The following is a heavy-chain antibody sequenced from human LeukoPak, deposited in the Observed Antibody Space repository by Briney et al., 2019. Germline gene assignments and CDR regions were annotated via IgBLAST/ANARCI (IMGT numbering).Heavy chain of an antibody. CDR1: GFTFSNYW. CDR2: INSDGSST. Sequence: PGGSLRLSCAASGFTFSNYWMHWVRQAPGKGLVWVSRINSDGSSTSYADSVKGRFTISRDNAKITLYLQMNSLRAEDTAVYYCARGGGSGRWGSAFDMWGQGTMVTVSS. CDR3: ARGGGSGRWGSAFDM. D-gene: IGHD6-19*01. J-gene: IGHJ3*02. V-gene: IGHV3-74*01.